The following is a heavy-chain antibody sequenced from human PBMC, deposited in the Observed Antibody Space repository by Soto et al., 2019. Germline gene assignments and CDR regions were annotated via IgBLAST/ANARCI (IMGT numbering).Heavy chain of an antibody. CDR3: ARARGLTYYDFWSGTNYFDY. J-gene: IGHJ4*02. CDR1: GYTFTSYA. CDR2: INAGNGNT. D-gene: IGHD3-3*01. V-gene: IGHV1-3*01. Sequence: ASVKVSCKASGYTFTSYAMHWVRQAPGQRLEWMGWINAGNGNTKYSQKFQGRVTITRDTSASTAYMELSSLRSEDTAVYYCARARGLTYYDFWSGTNYFDYWGQGTMVTVYS.